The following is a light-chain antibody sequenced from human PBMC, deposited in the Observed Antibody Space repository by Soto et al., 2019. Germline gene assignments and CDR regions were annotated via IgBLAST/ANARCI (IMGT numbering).Light chain of an antibody. CDR2: GAS. CDR3: QQYGSSPYT. V-gene: IGKV3-20*01. J-gene: IGKJ2*01. CDR1: QSVSSRY. Sequence: EIVLTQSPGTLSLSPGERATLSCRASQSVSSRYLALYQQKPGQAPRLLFYGASNRATGIPDRFSGTGSGTDFTLTISRLEPEDFAVYYCQQYGSSPYTFGLGTKVDIK.